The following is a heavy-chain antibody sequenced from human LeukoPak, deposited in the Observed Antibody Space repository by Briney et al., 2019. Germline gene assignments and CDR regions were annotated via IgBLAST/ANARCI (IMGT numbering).Heavy chain of an antibody. CDR1: GYTFTSYG. CDR3: ARDYCNNPTCHTREFDY. D-gene: IGHD2/OR15-2a*01. J-gene: IGHJ4*02. Sequence: GASAKVSCKASGYTFTSYGISWVRQAPGQGLEWMGWISGYNGNTIYAQELQGRVSMTTDTSTSTAYMDLRSLRSGDTAVYYCARDYCNNPTCHTREFDYWGQGTLVTVSS. CDR2: ISGYNGNT. V-gene: IGHV1-18*01.